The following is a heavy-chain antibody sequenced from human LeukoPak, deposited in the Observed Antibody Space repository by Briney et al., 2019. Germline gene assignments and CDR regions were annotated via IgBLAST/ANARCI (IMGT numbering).Heavy chain of an antibody. CDR3: AREYDSSGLTAFDI. D-gene: IGHD3-22*01. V-gene: IGHV1-2*02. J-gene: IGHJ3*02. Sequence: ASVKVSCKAAGYTFTGYYMHWVRQAPGQGLEWMGWINPNSGGTIYAQKLQGRVTMTRDTSISTAYMELSRLTSDDTAVYYCAREYDSSGLTAFDIWGQGTMVTVSS. CDR1: GYTFTGYY. CDR2: INPNSGGT.